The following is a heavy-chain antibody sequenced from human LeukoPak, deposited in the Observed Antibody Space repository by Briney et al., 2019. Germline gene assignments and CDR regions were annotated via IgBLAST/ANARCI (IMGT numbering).Heavy chain of an antibody. V-gene: IGHV4-34*01. CDR2: INHVGST. CDR3: ARSRLWPTGTVDI. Sequence: SETLSLTCAVLGGSFSGYYWSWIRQSPGKGLEWIGEINHVGSTNYNPSLRSRATISIDTSNNQYSLKLSSVSAADTALYFCARSRLWPTGTVDIWDQGAMVTVSS. D-gene: IGHD2-8*02. CDR1: GGSFSGYY. J-gene: IGHJ3*02.